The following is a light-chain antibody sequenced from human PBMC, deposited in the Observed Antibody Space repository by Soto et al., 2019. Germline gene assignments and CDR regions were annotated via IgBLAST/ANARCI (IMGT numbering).Light chain of an antibody. CDR1: QNVDSNY. CDR3: QQRNYWPIT. J-gene: IGKJ5*01. CDR2: GAS. Sequence: EIVLTQSPGTLSLSPGERATLSCRASQNVDSNYLAWYQQKPGQAPRIIIFGASGRATGIPDRFSGSGSGTDFTLTISRLEPEDFAAYYCQQRNYWPITFGQGTRLEIK. V-gene: IGKV3D-20*02.